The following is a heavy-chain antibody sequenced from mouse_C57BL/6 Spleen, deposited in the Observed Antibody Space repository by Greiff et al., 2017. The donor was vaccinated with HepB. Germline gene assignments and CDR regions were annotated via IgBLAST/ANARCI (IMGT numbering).Heavy chain of an antibody. CDR2: IYPGDGDT. V-gene: IGHV1-80*01. D-gene: IGHD3-2*02. J-gene: IGHJ2*01. CDR1: GYAFSSYW. Sequence: QVQLQQSGAELVKPGASVKISCKASGYAFSSYWMNWVKQRPGKGLEWIGQIYPGDGDTNYNGKCKGKATLTADKSSSTAYMQRSSLTSEDSAVYFCARDSSGYFDYWGQGTTLTVAS. CDR3: ARDSSGYFDY.